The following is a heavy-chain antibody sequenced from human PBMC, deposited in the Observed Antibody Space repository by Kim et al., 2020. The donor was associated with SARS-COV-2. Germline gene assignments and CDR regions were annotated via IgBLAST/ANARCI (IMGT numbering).Heavy chain of an antibody. CDR1: GFTFSNSW. CDR2: IKSKTDGGTT. CDR3: TTGLESYSPLDY. V-gene: IGHV3-15*01. Sequence: GGSLRLSCAASGFTFSNSWMSWVRQAPGKGLEWVGRIKSKTDGGTTDYAAPVKGRFTISRDDSKDTLYLQMNSPKTEGTAVYYCTTGLESYSPLDYWGQGALVTVSS. J-gene: IGHJ4*02. D-gene: IGHD1-26*01.